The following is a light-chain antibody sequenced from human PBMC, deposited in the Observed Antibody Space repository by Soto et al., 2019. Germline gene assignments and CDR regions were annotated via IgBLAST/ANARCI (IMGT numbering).Light chain of an antibody. V-gene: IGLV1-47*02. J-gene: IGLJ3*02. CDR2: SNH. CDR3: AAWDDSLSGQWV. CDR1: RSNIGNNY. Sequence: QSVLTQPPSASGTPGQTVTISCSGSRSNIGNNYVYWYQQLPGMAPRLLIFSNHQRPSGIPGRFSASKSGTSGSLAIRGLRSEDEASYYCAAWDDSLSGQWVFGGGTQLTVL.